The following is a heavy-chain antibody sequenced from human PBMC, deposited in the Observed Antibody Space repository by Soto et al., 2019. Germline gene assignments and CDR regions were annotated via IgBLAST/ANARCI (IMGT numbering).Heavy chain of an antibody. CDR3: ARGWGYFDSSGFPYLYAMDV. J-gene: IGHJ6*02. Sequence: GGSLRLSCAASGFTFSTYWMSWVRQAPGKGLEWVANIKEDGSEKYYVDSVEGRFTISRDNAKNSLYLQMTSLRAEDTALYYCARGWGYFDSSGFPYLYAMDVWGQGTTVTAP. V-gene: IGHV3-7*01. D-gene: IGHD3-22*01. CDR2: IKEDGSEK. CDR1: GFTFSTYW.